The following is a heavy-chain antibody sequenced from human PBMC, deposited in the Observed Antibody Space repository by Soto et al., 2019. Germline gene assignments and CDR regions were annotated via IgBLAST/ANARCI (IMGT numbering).Heavy chain of an antibody. Sequence: QVQLLESGPGLVKPSGTLSLTCAVSGDSIDSGSWWTWVRQSPGKGLEWIGEVYHSGTTNYNPSLKSRVTISIDMSKNHFSLNLTSVTAADTAIYYCARAIIWFKDPVCLDVWGQGTTVTVS. CDR2: VYHSGTT. CDR3: ARAIIWFKDPVCLDV. CDR1: GDSIDSGSW. D-gene: IGHD3-10*01. V-gene: IGHV4-4*02. J-gene: IGHJ6*02.